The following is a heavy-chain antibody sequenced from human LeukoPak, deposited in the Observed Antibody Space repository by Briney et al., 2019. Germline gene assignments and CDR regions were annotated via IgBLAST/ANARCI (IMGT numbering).Heavy chain of an antibody. CDR1: GFTFSSYA. CDR2: ISGSGGST. CDR3: AKDPVVDADY. J-gene: IGHJ4*02. D-gene: IGHD2-15*01. Sequence: SCAXXGFTFSSYAMSWVRQAPGKGLEWVSAISGSGGSTYYADSVKGRFTISRDNSKNTLYLQMNSLRAEDTAVYYCAKDPVVDADYWGQGTLVTVSS. V-gene: IGHV3-23*01.